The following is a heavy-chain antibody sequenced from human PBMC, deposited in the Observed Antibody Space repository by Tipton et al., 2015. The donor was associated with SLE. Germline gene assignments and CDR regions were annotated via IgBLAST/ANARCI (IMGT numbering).Heavy chain of an antibody. CDR3: ARVRGAPGDTYFDL. CDR2: IDWSGRGT. Sequence: SLRLSCAASGFTFEDSGMSWVRQAPGRGHEWVSGIDWSGRGTGYVDSVKGRFTISRDNAKKALYLQMNSLRAEDTAFYYCARVRGAPGDTYFDLWGQGILVTVSS. CDR1: GFTFEDSG. J-gene: IGHJ4*02. D-gene: IGHD2-21*01. V-gene: IGHV3-20*04.